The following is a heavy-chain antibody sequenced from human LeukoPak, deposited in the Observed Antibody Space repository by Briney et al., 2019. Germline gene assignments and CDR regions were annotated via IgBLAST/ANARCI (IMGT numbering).Heavy chain of an antibody. Sequence: GGSLRLSCAASGFTFSSYSMNWVRQAPGKGLEWISYIGSSGSTIYYADSVKGRFTISRDNAKNSMYLQMNSLRAEDTAVYYCARGKWTSFDYWGQGTLVTVSS. D-gene: IGHD1-26*01. V-gene: IGHV3-48*04. CDR3: ARGKWTSFDY. CDR2: IGSSGSTI. J-gene: IGHJ4*02. CDR1: GFTFSSYS.